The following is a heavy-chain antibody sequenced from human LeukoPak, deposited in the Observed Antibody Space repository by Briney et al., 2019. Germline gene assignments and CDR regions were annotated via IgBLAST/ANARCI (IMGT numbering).Heavy chain of an antibody. CDR3: AKERDYGPADY. CDR2: LSGSGSST. V-gene: IGHV3-23*01. Sequence: PGGSLGLSCAASGFIFNKHAMSWVRQAPGKGLEWVSGLSGSGSSTDYADSVKGRFTVSRDNSKNTLFLQMNSLRAEDTAIYYCAKERDYGPADYWGQGTLVTVSS. D-gene: IGHD4/OR15-4a*01. CDR1: GFIFNKHA. J-gene: IGHJ4*02.